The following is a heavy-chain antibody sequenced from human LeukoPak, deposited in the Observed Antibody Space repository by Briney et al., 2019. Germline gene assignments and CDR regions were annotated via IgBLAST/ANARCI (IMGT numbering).Heavy chain of an antibody. D-gene: IGHD1-14*01. CDR2: IYYSGST. CDR1: GGSISSYY. CDR3: AREFLGIAGSDI. J-gene: IGHJ3*02. Sequence: SETLSLTCTVSGGSISSYYWSWIRQPPGKGLEWIGYIYYSGSTNYNPSPKSRVTISVDTSKNQFSLQLNSVTPEDTAVYYCAREFLGIAGSDIWGQGTMVTVSS. V-gene: IGHV4-59*12.